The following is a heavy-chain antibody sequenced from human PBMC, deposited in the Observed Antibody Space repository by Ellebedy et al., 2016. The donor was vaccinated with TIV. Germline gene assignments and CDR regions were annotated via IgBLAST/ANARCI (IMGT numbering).Heavy chain of an antibody. CDR3: ARDYDSRAFDY. CDR1: GGSISSYY. J-gene: IGHJ4*02. V-gene: IGHV4-4*07. D-gene: IGHD3-22*01. CDR2: IYTSVTT. Sequence: MPSETLSLTCTVSGGSISSYYWSWIRQPAGKGLEWIGRIYTSVTTNYNPSLKSRVTMSVDTSKNQFSLKLSSVTAADTAVYYCARDYDSRAFDYWGQGTLVTVSS.